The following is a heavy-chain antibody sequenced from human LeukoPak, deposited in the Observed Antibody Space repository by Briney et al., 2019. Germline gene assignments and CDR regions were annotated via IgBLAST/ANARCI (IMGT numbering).Heavy chain of an antibody. Sequence: GASVKVSCKASGGTFSSYAISWVRQAPGQGLEWMGGIIPILGIANYAQKFQGRVTITADKSTSTAYMELSSLRSEDTAVYYCARSVATILLSVYYYGMDVWGQGTTVTVSS. CDR3: ARSVATILLSVYYYGMDV. CDR2: IIPILGIA. CDR1: GGTFSSYA. J-gene: IGHJ6*02. D-gene: IGHD5-12*01. V-gene: IGHV1-69*10.